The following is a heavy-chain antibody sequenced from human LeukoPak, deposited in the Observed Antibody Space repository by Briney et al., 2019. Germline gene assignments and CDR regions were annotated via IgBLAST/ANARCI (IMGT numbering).Heavy chain of an antibody. CDR2: IYPGDSDT. Sequence: GGSLQISCQGSGYLFTSYWIGWVGRLPGKGLEWMGIIYPGDSDTRYSPSFQGQVTISADKSISTAYLQWSSLKASDTAMYYCARQYSSGWSWGQGTLVTVSS. J-gene: IGHJ4*02. CDR3: ARQYSSGWS. D-gene: IGHD6-19*01. V-gene: IGHV5-51*01. CDR1: GYLFTSYW.